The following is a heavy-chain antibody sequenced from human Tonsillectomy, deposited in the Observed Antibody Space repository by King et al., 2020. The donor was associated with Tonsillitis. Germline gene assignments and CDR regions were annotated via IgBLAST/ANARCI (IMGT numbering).Heavy chain of an antibody. CDR2: INHSGST. Sequence: VQLQQWGAGLLKPSETLSLTCAVYGGSFSGYYWSWIRQPPGKGLEWIGEINHSGSTNYNPSLKSRVTISVDTSDNQFSLKLTSVTAADTAVYYCARGPDGDYVGYWGQGTLLTVSS. CDR3: ARGPDGDYVGY. V-gene: IGHV4-34*01. D-gene: IGHD4-17*01. J-gene: IGHJ4*02. CDR1: GGSFSGYY.